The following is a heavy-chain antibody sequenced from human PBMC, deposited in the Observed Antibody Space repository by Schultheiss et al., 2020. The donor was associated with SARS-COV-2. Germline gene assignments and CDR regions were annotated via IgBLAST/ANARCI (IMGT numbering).Heavy chain of an antibody. CDR3: AGGIAVDDY. Sequence: SQTLSLTCTVSAGSIDNYYWTWIRQPPGKGLEWIGSIIYSGSTNYNPSLKSRVTISVDTSKNQFSLKLSSVTAADTAVYYCAGGIAVDDYWGQGTLVTVSS. CDR2: IIYSGST. V-gene: IGHV4-59*12. D-gene: IGHD6-19*01. J-gene: IGHJ4*02. CDR1: AGSIDNYY.